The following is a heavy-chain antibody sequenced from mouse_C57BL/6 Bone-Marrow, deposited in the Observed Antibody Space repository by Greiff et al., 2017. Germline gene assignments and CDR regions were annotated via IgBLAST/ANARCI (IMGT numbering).Heavy chain of an antibody. Sequence: EVQLQQSGPELVKPGASVKMSCKASGYTFTDYNMHWVKQSHGKSLEWIGYINPNNGGTSYNQKFKGKATLTVNKSSCTAYMGLRSLTSEDAAVYCSARGGNYWYFDDWGKGTTVTVSS. J-gene: IGHJ1*03. CDR2: INPNNGGT. D-gene: IGHD2-1*01. CDR3: ARGGNYWYFDD. CDR1: GYTFTDYN. V-gene: IGHV1-22*01.